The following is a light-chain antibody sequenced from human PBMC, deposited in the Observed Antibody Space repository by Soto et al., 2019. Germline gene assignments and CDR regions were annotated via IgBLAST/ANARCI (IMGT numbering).Light chain of an antibody. CDR3: QQSGT. CDR2: RAS. Sequence: EIVLTQSPGTLSLSPGERATLSCRASQSVSSSYLAWYQHKPGQAPRLLIYRASNRAAGIPDRSSGSGSGTDFTLTISRLEPEDFAVYYCQQSGTFGQGTKVDIK. J-gene: IGKJ1*01. CDR1: QSVSSSY. V-gene: IGKV3-20*01.